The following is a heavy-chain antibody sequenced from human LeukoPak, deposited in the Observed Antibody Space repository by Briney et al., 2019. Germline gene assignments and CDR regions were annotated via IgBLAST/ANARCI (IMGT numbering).Heavy chain of an antibody. CDR2: ISYDGSNK. CDR1: GYTFTGYY. J-gene: IGHJ4*02. Sequence: SCKSSGYTFTGYYMHWVRQAPGKGLEWVAVISYDGSNKYYADSVKGRFTISRDNSKNTLYLQMNSLRAEDTAVYYCARDSPGYCTNGVCHQLPDYWGQGTLVTVSS. D-gene: IGHD2-8*01. V-gene: IGHV3-30*04. CDR3: ARDSPGYCTNGVCHQLPDY.